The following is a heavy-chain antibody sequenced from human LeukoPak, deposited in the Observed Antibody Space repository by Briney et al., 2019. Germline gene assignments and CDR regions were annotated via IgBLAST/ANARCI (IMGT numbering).Heavy chain of an antibody. CDR3: AKDERDELRSVSTLEY. J-gene: IGHJ4*02. D-gene: IGHD4-11*01. V-gene: IGHV3-7*01. CDR2: IKEDGSEK. CDR1: GFTFSNYW. Sequence: GGSLRLSCAASGFTFSNYWMNWVRQAPGKGLQWVANIKEDGSEKYYVDSVEGRFTISRDNAKNSLYLQMNSLRAEDTAVYYCAKDERDELRSVSTLEYWGQGTLVTVSS.